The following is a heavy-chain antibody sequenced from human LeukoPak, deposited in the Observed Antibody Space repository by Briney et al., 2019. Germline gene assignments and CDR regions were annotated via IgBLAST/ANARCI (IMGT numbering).Heavy chain of an antibody. CDR3: ARAASGSYYNY. D-gene: IGHD3-10*01. CDR2: ISYDGSNK. J-gene: IGHJ4*02. V-gene: IGHV3-30-3*01. CDR1: GFTFSSYA. Sequence: GGSLRLSCAASGFTFSSYAMHWVRQAPGKGLEWVAVISYDGSNKYYADSVKGRFTISRDNSKNTLYLQMNSLRAEDTAVYYCARAASGSYYNYWGQGTLVTVSS.